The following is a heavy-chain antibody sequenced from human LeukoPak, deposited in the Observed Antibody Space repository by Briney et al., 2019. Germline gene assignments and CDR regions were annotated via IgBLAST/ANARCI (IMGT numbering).Heavy chain of an antibody. CDR3: ARGGLTIFGVVCDY. Sequence: QAGGSLRLSCVASGFTFSSYGMHWVRQATGKGLEWVAFIRYDGSNKYYADSVKGRFTISRDNSKNTLYLQMNSLRAEDTAVYYCARGGLTIFGVVCDYWGQGTLVTVSS. V-gene: IGHV3-30*02. D-gene: IGHD3-3*01. J-gene: IGHJ4*02. CDR2: IRYDGSNK. CDR1: GFTFSSYG.